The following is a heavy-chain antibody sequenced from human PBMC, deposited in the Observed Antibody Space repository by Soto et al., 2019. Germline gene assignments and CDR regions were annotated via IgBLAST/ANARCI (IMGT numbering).Heavy chain of an antibody. CDR2: TYYRSKWYN. Sequence: PSPTLSLTCAISGDSVSSNSPAWDLIRQSPSRGLEWLGRTYYRSKWYNDYSVVVKSRLTITPDTSKNQFSLQLNSVTPEDTAVYYCARAIGHMLFYVWGQGTTVTVSS. CDR1: GDSVSSNSPA. CDR3: ARAIGHMLFYV. J-gene: IGHJ6*02. V-gene: IGHV6-1*01. D-gene: IGHD3-16*01.